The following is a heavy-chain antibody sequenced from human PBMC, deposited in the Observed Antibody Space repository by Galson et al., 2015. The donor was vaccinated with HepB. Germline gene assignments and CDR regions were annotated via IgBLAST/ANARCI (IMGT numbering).Heavy chain of an antibody. CDR2: INSDGSST. V-gene: IGHV3-74*01. J-gene: IGHJ4*02. Sequence: SLRLSCAASGFTFSSYWMHWVRQAPGKGLVWVSRINSDGSSTSYADSVKGRFTISRDNAKNTLYLQMNSLRAEDTAVYYCARVFRSLTGCSGGSCYYDYWGQGTLVTVSS. D-gene: IGHD2-15*01. CDR3: ARVFRSLTGCSGGSCYYDY. CDR1: GFTFSSYW.